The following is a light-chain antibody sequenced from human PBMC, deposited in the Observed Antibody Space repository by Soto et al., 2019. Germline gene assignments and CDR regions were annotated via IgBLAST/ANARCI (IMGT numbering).Light chain of an antibody. J-gene: IGKJ2*01. CDR3: QKYNNCPPNYT. CDR1: QSVASN. V-gene: IGKV3-15*01. CDR2: GAS. Sequence: EIVMTQSPASLSVSPGDGATLSCRASQSVASNVAWYQQKPGQGPRLLIHGASTRAVGVPARFSGSGSGTDFTLTISNLQSEVFAFYYCQKYNNCPPNYTFARGTKLQTK.